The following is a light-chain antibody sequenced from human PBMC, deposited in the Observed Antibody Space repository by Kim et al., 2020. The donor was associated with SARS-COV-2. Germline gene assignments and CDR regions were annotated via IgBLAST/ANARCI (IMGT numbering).Light chain of an antibody. Sequence: QTVVTQEPSFSVSPGGTVTLTCGLNSGSVSTNYYPSWYQQTPGQAPRTLIYNTNTRSSGVPDRFSGSILGNKAALTIAGAQADDESHYYCLLSMDSDISVFGGGTQLTVL. J-gene: IGLJ3*02. CDR3: LLSMDSDISV. V-gene: IGLV8-61*01. CDR1: SGSVSTNYY. CDR2: NTN.